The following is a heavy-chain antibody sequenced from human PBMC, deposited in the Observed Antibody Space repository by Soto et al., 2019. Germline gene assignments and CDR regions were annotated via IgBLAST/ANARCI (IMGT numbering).Heavy chain of an antibody. J-gene: IGHJ3*02. CDR1: GGSISSYY. Sequence: QVQLQESGPGLVKPSETLSLTCTVSGGSISSYYWSWIRQPPGKGLEWIGYIYYSGSTNYNPSLKSRVTISVYTSKNQFSLKRSSVTAADTAVYYCARGDYDILTGYYQGDAFDIWGQGTMVTVSS. CDR3: ARGDYDILTGYYQGDAFDI. CDR2: IYYSGST. V-gene: IGHV4-59*01. D-gene: IGHD3-9*01.